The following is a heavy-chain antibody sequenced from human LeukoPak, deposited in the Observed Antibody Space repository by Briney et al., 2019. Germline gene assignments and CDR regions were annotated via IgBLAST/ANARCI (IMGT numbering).Heavy chain of an antibody. Sequence: GGSLRLSCAASGFTFSSYSMNWVRQAPGKGLEWVSYISSGGSTIPYADSVKGRFTISRDNAKNSLYLQMNSLRAEDTAVYYCARDRGRRGITMRSDAFDIWGQGTMVTVSS. D-gene: IGHD3-22*01. J-gene: IGHJ3*02. CDR2: ISSGGSTI. CDR3: ARDRGRRGITMRSDAFDI. V-gene: IGHV3-48*04. CDR1: GFTFSSYS.